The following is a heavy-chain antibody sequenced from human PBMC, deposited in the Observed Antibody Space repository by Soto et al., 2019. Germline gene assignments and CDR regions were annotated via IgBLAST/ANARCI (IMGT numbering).Heavy chain of an antibody. CDR2: IWYDGSNK. CDR1: GFTFSSYG. Sequence: QVQLVESGGGVVQPGRSLRLSCAASGFTFSSYGMHWVRQAPGKGLEWVAVIWYDGSNKYYADSVKGRFTISRDNSKNTLCLQMNSLRGEGRGVYDCGGRVRGGTNCGMDVWGRGTTVTVSS. D-gene: IGHD3-10*01. J-gene: IGHJ6*02. V-gene: IGHV3-33*01. CDR3: GGRVRGGTNCGMDV.